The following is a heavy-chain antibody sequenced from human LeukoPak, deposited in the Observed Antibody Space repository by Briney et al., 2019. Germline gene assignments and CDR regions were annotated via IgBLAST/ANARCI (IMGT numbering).Heavy chain of an antibody. CDR3: ARGSRFGEFDAFDI. J-gene: IGHJ3*02. D-gene: IGHD3-10*01. CDR2: IYTSGST. V-gene: IGHV4-4*07. Sequence: PSETLSLTCTVSGGSISSYYWSWIRQPAGKGLEWIGRIYTSGSTNYNPSLKSRVTMSVDTSKNQFSLKLSSVTAADTAVYYCARGSRFGEFDAFDIWGQGTMVTVSS. CDR1: GGSISSYY.